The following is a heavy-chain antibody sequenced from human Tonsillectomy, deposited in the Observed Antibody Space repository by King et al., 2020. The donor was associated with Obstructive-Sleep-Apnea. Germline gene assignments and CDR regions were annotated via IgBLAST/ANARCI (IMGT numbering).Heavy chain of an antibody. D-gene: IGHD5-18*01. CDR3: ARDRGGYGSPYFFDY. CDR2: ISPPGRT. V-gene: IGHV4-59*01. J-gene: IGHJ4*02. Sequence: QLQESGPGLVKPSETLLLNCTVSVGSIREYYWSWIRQPPGKGLGWIGYISPPGRTNYNPFLRSRVTISIDTPKNQFSLKLKSVTAADTAVYYCARDRGGYGSPYFFDYWGRGALVTVSS. CDR1: VGSIREYY.